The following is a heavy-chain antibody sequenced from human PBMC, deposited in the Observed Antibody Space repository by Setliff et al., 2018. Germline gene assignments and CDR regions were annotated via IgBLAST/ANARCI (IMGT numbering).Heavy chain of an antibody. CDR1: GYSFSESI. V-gene: IGHV1-18*01. D-gene: IGHD2-15*01. CDR3: AISTLSICSGGSCPNAFDV. J-gene: IGHJ3*01. Sequence: ASVKVSCKASGYSFSESIVSWVRQAPGLGLEWMGWISAYNGMTHSAQNFQGRVTLTTDTSTSAAYMELRSLRSDDTAVYYCAISTLSICSGGSCPNAFDVWGRGTMVTVSS. CDR2: ISAYNGMT.